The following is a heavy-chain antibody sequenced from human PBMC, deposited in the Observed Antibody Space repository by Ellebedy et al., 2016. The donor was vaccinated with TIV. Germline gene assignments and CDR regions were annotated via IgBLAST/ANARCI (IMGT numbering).Heavy chain of an antibody. Sequence: SETLSLTXAVYGGSFSGHYWTWIRQSPGKGLEWIGEINHSGSTSCNASLKSRVSISVDTSKNQFSLKLTSVTAADTAVYYCARGRDQWRRFDYWGQGSLVTVSS. D-gene: IGHD6-19*01. CDR1: GGSFSGHY. J-gene: IGHJ4*02. V-gene: IGHV4-34*01. CDR3: ARGRDQWRRFDY. CDR2: INHSGST.